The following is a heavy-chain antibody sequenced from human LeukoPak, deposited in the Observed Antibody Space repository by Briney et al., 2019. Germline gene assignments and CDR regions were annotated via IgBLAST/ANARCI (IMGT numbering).Heavy chain of an antibody. CDR3: ARLLVTSSSSGSYYYYGMDV. CDR2: ISYSGST. J-gene: IGHJ6*02. Sequence: KPSETLSLTCTVSGGSISSSRYYWGWIRQPAGKGLEWIGSISYSGSTYYNPSLKSRVTISVDTSKNQFSLKLSSVTAADTAVYYCARLLVTSSSSGSYYYYGMDVWGQGTTVTVSS. D-gene: IGHD6-6*01. V-gene: IGHV4-39*01. CDR1: GGSISSSRYY.